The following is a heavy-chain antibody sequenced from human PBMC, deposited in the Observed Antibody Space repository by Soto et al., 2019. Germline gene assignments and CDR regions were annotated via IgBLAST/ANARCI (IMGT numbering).Heavy chain of an antibody. CDR2: IWYDGSNK. J-gene: IGHJ4*02. CDR3: ARNSGHLGY. D-gene: IGHD2-21*01. CDR1: GFTFSSYG. V-gene: IGHV3-33*01. Sequence: QVQLVESGGGVVQPGRSLRLSCAAPGFTFSSYGMHWVRQAPGKGLEWVAVIWYDGSNKYYADSVKGRFTISRDNSKNPLYLQMNSLRAEDTAVYYCARNSGHLGYWGQGTLVTVSS.